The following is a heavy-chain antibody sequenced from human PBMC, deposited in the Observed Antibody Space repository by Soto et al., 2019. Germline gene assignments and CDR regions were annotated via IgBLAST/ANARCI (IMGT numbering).Heavy chain of an antibody. J-gene: IGHJ4*02. D-gene: IGHD5-12*01. CDR1: GGSLTGSY. Sequence: QVQLQQWGAGLLKPSETLSLTCAVNGGSLTGSYWRWIRQPPGKGPEWIGEIKDGGVTNYSPSLKRRVTMSADTSKNQFSLNLNSVTAADTAVYYCARGQEGVVATHWDQGTLVTVSS. CDR2: IKDGGVT. CDR3: ARGQEGVVATH. V-gene: IGHV4-34*01.